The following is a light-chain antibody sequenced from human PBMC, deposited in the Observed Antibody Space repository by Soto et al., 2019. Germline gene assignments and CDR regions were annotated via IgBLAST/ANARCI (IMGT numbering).Light chain of an antibody. Sequence: EIVLTQSPATLSLSPGERATLSCRASQSVSSYLAWYQQKPGQAPRLLIYDASNRATGSPARFSGRGSGTDFTLTISSLEPDDFEVYYCQQRSDWPSTFGGGTKVQIK. CDR2: DAS. CDR3: QQRSDWPST. CDR1: QSVSSY. V-gene: IGKV3-11*01. J-gene: IGKJ4*01.